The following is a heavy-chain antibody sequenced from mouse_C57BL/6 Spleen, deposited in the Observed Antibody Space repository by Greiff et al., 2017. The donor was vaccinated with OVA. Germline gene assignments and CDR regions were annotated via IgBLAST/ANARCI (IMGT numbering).Heavy chain of an antibody. D-gene: IGHD1-1*01. J-gene: IGHJ2*01. CDR1: GYTFTSYW. CDR3: VSRTTVVATRFDY. Sequence: QVQLQQPGAELVMPGASVKLSCKASGYTFTSYWMHWVKQRPGQGLEWIGEIDPSDSYTNYNQKFKGKSTLTVDKSSSTAYMQLSSLTSEDSAVDYCVSRTTVVATRFDYWGQGTTLTVSS. CDR2: IDPSDSYT. V-gene: IGHV1-69*01.